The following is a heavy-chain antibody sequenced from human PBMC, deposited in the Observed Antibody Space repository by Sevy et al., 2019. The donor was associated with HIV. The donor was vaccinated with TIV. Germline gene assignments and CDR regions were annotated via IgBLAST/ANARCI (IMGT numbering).Heavy chain of an antibody. CDR2: ISADGSHK. CDR3: ATYSRPNPPVV. Sequence: GGSLRLSCAASGFTFSTYGIHWVRQAPGKGLEWVAIISADGSHKYYADSVKGRFTISRDNSNNTLYLHATDLRPDDTAIYYCATYSRPNPPVVWGQGTLVTVSS. CDR1: GFTFSTYG. V-gene: IGHV3-30*03. D-gene: IGHD6-6*01. J-gene: IGHJ1*01.